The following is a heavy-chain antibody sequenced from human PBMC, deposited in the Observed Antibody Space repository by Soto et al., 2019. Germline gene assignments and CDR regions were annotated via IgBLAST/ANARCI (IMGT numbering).Heavy chain of an antibody. D-gene: IGHD4-4*01. J-gene: IGHJ6*02. CDR2: IIPLFRTT. CDR3: ARDNDRLQLGGNYYYRLDV. CDR1: GGTFSSSA. V-gene: IGHV1-69*12. Sequence: QVQLVQSGAEMKEPGSSVKVSCKTSGGTFSSSAISWLRQAPGQGLEWMGGIIPLFRTTDYAQKFQGRVTIAADESTRTAYTELSNLRSEATAVYYCARDNDRLQLGGNYYYRLDVWGPGTTITVSS.